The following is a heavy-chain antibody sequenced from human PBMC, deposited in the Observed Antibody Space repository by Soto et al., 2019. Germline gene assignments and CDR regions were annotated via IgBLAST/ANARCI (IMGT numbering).Heavy chain of an antibody. CDR3: VQSRCGGDFLEIYSSHAYHGLDV. J-gene: IGHJ6*02. Sequence: QVTLKESGPTLVKHTQTLTLTCTVSGLSLRTTGVGVGWVRQPPGKALEWLSLLYWDDDKRYSPSLRSRLTITKDISEKQVVLTMTNMDPVDTATYYCVQSRCGGDFLEIYSSHAYHGLDVWGQGTTVTVSS. D-gene: IGHD2-21*02. CDR2: LYWDDDK. V-gene: IGHV2-5*02. CDR1: GLSLRTTGVG.